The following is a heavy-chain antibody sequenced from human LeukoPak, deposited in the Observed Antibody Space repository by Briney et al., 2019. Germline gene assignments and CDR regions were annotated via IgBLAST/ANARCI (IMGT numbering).Heavy chain of an antibody. D-gene: IGHD3-9*01. J-gene: IGHJ4*02. V-gene: IGHV3-53*04. CDR3: ARRAKTDWFIDY. Sequence: GGSLRLSCAASGFTVSNNYMTWVRQAPGKGLEWVSMIFGGSRTDYADSVKGRFTTSRHSSKNTLFLQMNSLRTEDTAVYYCARRAKTDWFIDYWGPGTRVTVSP. CDR2: IFGGSRT. CDR1: GFTVSNNY.